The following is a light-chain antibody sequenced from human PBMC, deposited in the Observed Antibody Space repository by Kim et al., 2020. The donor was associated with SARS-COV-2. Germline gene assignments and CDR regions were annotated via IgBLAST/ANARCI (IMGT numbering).Light chain of an antibody. CDR2: DAS. CDR1: RNIDTY. J-gene: IGKJ4*01. Sequence: GDEATPPCWTSRNIDTYFAWYQLRPSQGPRLLVYDASNRATGVPDRFSGSGSGTDFTLTISSLGPEDFSIYYYQQRNSWPPAVTFGEGTKVEIK. CDR3: QQRNSWPPAVT. V-gene: IGKV3-11*01.